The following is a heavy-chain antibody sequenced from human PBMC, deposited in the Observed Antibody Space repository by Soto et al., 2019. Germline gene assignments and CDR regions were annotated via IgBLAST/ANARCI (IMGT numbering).Heavy chain of an antibody. V-gene: IGHV3-33*01. Sequence: GGSLRLSCAGSGFTFSSYGMHWVRQAPGKGLEWVAVIWYDGSNKYYADSVKGRFTISRDNSKNTLYLQMNSLRAEDTAVYYCATELSAYCGGDCYSGYFDYWGQGTLVTVSS. CDR3: ATELSAYCGGDCYSGYFDY. D-gene: IGHD2-21*02. J-gene: IGHJ4*02. CDR1: GFTFSSYG. CDR2: IWYDGSNK.